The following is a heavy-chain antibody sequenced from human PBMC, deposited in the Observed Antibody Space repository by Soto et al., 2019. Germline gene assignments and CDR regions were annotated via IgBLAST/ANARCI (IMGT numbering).Heavy chain of an antibody. CDR3: ARHPSDFWFDP. D-gene: IGHD2-21*02. CDR2: IYYSGGT. CDR1: GASICSGDYY. V-gene: IGHV4-39*01. Sequence: SETLSLTCTVSGASICSGDYYWSWIRQHPGKGLERIGYIYYSGGTYYNPSLKSRVTVSVDTSKNQFSLKLSSVTAADTAVYYCARHPSDFWFDPWGQGTLVTVSS. J-gene: IGHJ5*02.